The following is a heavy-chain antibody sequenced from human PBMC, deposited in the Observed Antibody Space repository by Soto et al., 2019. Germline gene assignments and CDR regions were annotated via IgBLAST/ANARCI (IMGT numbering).Heavy chain of an antibody. J-gene: IGHJ3*02. CDR1: GGSISSGDYY. CDR2: IYYSGST. CDR3: AREDSSGYRAFDI. Sequence: QVQLQESGPGLVKPSQTLSLTCTVSGGSISSGDYYWSWIRQPPGKGLEWIGYIYYSGSTYYNPSLKSRVSISQDQXQNQFSLKLSSVTAADTAVYYCAREDSSGYRAFDIWGQGTMVTVSS. V-gene: IGHV4-30-4*01. D-gene: IGHD3-22*01.